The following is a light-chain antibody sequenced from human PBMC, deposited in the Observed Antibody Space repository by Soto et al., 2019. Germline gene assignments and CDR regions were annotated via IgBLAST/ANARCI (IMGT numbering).Light chain of an antibody. CDR3: QQYRIYPT. V-gene: IGKV1-5*03. Sequence: DIQMTQSPSTLSASVGDRVTITCRASQSISSWLAWYQQKPGKAPKLLIYQASNLESGVPSRFSGSGSGTEFTLTISSLQPDDFATYYCQQYRIYPTFCQGTRVDIK. CDR2: QAS. J-gene: IGKJ1*01. CDR1: QSISSW.